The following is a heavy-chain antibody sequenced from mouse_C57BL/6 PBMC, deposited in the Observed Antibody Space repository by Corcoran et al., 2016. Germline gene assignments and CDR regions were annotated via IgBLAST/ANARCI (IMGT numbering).Heavy chain of an antibody. CDR1: GYTFTTYG. J-gene: IGHJ4*01. Sequence: QSQLVQSGPELKKPGETVQISCKASGYTFTTYGMSWVKQAPGKGLKWMGWINTYSGVPTYADDFKGRFAFSLETSASTAYLQINNLKNEDTATYFCARSRSYYAMDYWGQGTSVTVSS. V-gene: IGHV9-3*01. CDR2: INTYSGVP. CDR3: ARSRSYYAMDY.